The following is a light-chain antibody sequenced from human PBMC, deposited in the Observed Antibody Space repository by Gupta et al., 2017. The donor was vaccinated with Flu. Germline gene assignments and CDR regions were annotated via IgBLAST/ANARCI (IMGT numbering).Light chain of an antibody. V-gene: IGLV2-23*01. J-gene: IGLJ3*02. CDR2: EGS. Sequence: SITISCTGTSSEVGSYNFVSWYHQHPAKAPKLMIYEGSKRPAGVSSRFSASKSGNTASLTISGRKEEDEADYYCCAYAGSSDWVFGGGTKLTVL. CDR1: SSEVGSYNF. CDR3: CAYAGSSDWV.